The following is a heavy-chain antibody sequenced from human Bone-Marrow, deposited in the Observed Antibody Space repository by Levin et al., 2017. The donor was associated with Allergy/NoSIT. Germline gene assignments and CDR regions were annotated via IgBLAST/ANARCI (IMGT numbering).Heavy chain of an antibody. D-gene: IGHD6-19*01. J-gene: IGHJ4*02. CDR1: GFTFSVYW. CDR2: ISPDGTLA. CDR3: SRGCSATKCPADY. V-gene: IGHV3-74*01. Sequence: GGSLRLSCAASGFTFSVYWMHWVRQVPGKGLVWVSHISPDGTLATYADSLKGRPTISRDNARDTLYLQVNRVRLEDTGVYYCSRGCSATKCPADYWGQGTLVTVSS.